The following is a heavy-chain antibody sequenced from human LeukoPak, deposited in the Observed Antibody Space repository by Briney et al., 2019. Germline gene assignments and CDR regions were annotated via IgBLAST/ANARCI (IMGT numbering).Heavy chain of an antibody. CDR2: IFSSGST. CDR1: GGSISNYF. CDR3: ARGCSAGTPHNWFDP. D-gene: IGHD6-13*01. Sequence: SETLSLTCTVSGGSISNYFWSWIRQPAGKGLEWIGHIFSSGSTNYNPSLKSRVTMSVDTSKNQFSLELTSVTAADTAVYYCARGCSAGTPHNWFDPWGQGTLVTVSS. V-gene: IGHV4-4*07. J-gene: IGHJ5*02.